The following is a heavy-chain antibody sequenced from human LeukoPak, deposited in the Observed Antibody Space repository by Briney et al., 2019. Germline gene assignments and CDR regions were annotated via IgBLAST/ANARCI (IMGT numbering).Heavy chain of an antibody. CDR2: INPNSGGT. J-gene: IGHJ6*02. D-gene: IGHD2-15*01. Sequence: ASVKVSCKASGYTFTGYYMHWVRQAPGQGLEWMGWINPNSGGTNYAQKFQGRVTMTRDTSTSTVYMELSSLRSEDTAVYYCARVGGCTGGSCYNGMDVWGQGTTVTVSS. CDR1: GYTFTGYY. V-gene: IGHV1-2*02. CDR3: ARVGGCTGGSCYNGMDV.